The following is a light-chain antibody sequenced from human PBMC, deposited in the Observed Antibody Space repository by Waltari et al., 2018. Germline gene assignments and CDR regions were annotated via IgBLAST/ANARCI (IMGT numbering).Light chain of an antibody. CDR2: GAS. J-gene: IGKJ1*01. Sequence: IVLTQSPGTLSSSPGERATLSCRASPSVSRTLAWYQQKPGQAPRLLIYGASTRDTGIPDRFSGSGSGTDFSLTISRLEPEDFAVYYCQHYVRLPVTFGQGTKVEIK. CDR3: QHYVRLPVT. V-gene: IGKV3-20*01. CDR1: PSVSRT.